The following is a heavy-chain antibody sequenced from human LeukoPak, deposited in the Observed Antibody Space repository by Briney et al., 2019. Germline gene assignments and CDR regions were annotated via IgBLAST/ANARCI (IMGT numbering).Heavy chain of an antibody. D-gene: IGHD5-18*01. V-gene: IGHV1-24*01. CDR2: FDPEDGET. Sequence: ASVKVSCKVSGYTLTELSMHWVRQAPGKGLEWMGGFDPEDGETIYAQKFQGRVTMTEDTSTDTAYMELSSLRSEDTAVYYCATGGYSYGYGPSDYWGQGTLVTVSS. J-gene: IGHJ4*02. CDR1: GYTLTELS. CDR3: ATGGYSYGYGPSDY.